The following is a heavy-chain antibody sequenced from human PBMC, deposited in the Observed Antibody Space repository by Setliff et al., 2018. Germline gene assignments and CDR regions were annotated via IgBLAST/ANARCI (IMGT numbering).Heavy chain of an antibody. CDR2: ISSGSLII. V-gene: IGHV3-48*01. D-gene: IGHD3-9*01. CDR3: AKDISRTGYYYFDY. Sequence: HPGGSLRLSCAASGITFSIYSMNWVRQAPGKGPEWVSYISSGSLIIYYADSVKGRFTISRDKSKNTLYLQMNSLRAEDTAVYYCAKDISRTGYYYFDYWGRGTLVTVSS. CDR1: GITFSIYS. J-gene: IGHJ4*02.